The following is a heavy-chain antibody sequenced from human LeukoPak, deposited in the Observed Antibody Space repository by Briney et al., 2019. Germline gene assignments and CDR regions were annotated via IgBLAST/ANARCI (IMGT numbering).Heavy chain of an antibody. Sequence: PGGSLRLSCAASGFTFSNYWMSWVRQAPGKGLEGGANIKHDRGEKKYVDSVKGRFTIARDSAKNSLNLQMNSLRAEDTAVYYCARGGNYDILTGYIFDYWGQGTLVTVSS. J-gene: IGHJ4*02. D-gene: IGHD3-9*01. CDR3: ARGGNYDILTGYIFDY. V-gene: IGHV3-7*03. CDR1: GFTFSNYW. CDR2: IKHDRGEK.